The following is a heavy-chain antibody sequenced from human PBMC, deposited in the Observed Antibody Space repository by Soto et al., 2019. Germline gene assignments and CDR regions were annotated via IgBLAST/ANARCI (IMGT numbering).Heavy chain of an antibody. CDR2: IIPIFVTA. J-gene: IGHJ6*02. CDR3: ARVITMSNYYGMDV. V-gene: IGHV1-69*01. D-gene: IGHD3-22*01. CDR1: GGTFSSYA. Sequence: SVKVSCKASGGTFSSYAISRVRQALGQGLEWMGGIIPIFVTANYAQKFQGRVTITADESTSTAYMELSSLRSEDTAVYYCARVITMSNYYGMDVWGQGTTVTVSS.